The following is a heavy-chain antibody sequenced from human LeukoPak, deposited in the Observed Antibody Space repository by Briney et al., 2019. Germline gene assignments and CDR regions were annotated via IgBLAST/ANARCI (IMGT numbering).Heavy chain of an antibody. Sequence: GGSLRLSCAASGFTFSSYAMSWVRQAPGKGLEWVSSISSSSSYIYYADSVKGRFTISRDNAKNSLYLQMNSLRAEDTAVYYCAGTTVVTSGFDPWGQGTLVTVSS. V-gene: IGHV3-21*01. CDR1: GFTFSSYA. CDR3: AGTTVVTSGFDP. CDR2: ISSSSSYI. D-gene: IGHD4-23*01. J-gene: IGHJ5*02.